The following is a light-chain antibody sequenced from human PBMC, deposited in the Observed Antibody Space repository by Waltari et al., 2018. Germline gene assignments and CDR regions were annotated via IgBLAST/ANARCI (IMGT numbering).Light chain of an antibody. CDR3: QSWDTNTTNVV. Sequence: SYEVTQPPSVSVSPGQTASITCSGDQLGNKYTCWYQQKPGQSPVLVIYQDNKRPSGIPERVSGSNSGNTATLNISGTQAMDEADYYCQSWDTNTTNVVFGGGTKLTV. J-gene: IGLJ2*01. CDR2: QDN. V-gene: IGLV3-1*01. CDR1: QLGNKY.